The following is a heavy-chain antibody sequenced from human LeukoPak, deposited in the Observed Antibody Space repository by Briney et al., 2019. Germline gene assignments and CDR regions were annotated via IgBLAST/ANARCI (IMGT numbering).Heavy chain of an antibody. D-gene: IGHD6-13*01. CDR3: AKTRPLDSSSWSHGDY. J-gene: IGHJ4*02. CDR2: NSGSGDST. V-gene: IGHV3-23*01. CDR1: GFTFSSYA. Sequence: GGSLRLSCAASGFTFSSYAMSWVRQAPGKGLEWVSANSGSGDSTYYGDSVKGRFTISRDNSKNTLYLQMNSLRAEDTAVYYCAKTRPLDSSSWSHGDYWGQGTLVTVSS.